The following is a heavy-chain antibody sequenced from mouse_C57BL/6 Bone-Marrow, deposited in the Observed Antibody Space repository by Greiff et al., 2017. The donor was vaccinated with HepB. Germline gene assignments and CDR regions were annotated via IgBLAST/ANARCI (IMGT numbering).Heavy chain of an antibody. D-gene: IGHD2-5*01. J-gene: IGHJ4*01. CDR3: ARDPYSRDAMDY. CDR1: GYSITSGYY. V-gene: IGHV3-6*01. Sequence: EVKLMESGPGLVKPSQSLSLTCSVTGYSITSGYYWNWIRQFPGNKLEWMGYISYDGSNNYNPSLKNRISITRDTSKNQFFLKLNSVTTEDTATYYCARDPYSRDAMDYWGQGTSVTVSS. CDR2: ISYDGSN.